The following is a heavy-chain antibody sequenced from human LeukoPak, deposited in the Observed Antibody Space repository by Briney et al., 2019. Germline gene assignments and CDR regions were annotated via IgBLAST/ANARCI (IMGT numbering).Heavy chain of an antibody. D-gene: IGHD2-21*02. J-gene: IGHJ4*02. V-gene: IGHV1-69*10. CDR2: IIPMLDIT. CDR3: AILSDGAYCGGDCFYLDY. Sequence: ASVKVFCKASGGTFGSHAMSWVRQAPGQGLEWMGGIIPMLDITNYAQKFQGRVTISADKSTGTAYMQLSSLRSEDTAVYYCAILSDGAYCGGDCFYLDYWGQGTPVTVSS. CDR1: GGTFGSHA.